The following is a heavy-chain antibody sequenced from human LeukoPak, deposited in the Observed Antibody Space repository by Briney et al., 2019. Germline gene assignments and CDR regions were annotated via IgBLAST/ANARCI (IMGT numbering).Heavy chain of an antibody. V-gene: IGHV4-31*03. CDR3: ASIRRDGYNYHYFDY. Sequence: PQTLSLTCTVSGGSISSGGYYWSWIRQHPGKGLEWIGYIYYSGSTYYNPSLKSRVTISVDTSKNQFSLKLSSVTAADTAVYYCASIRRDGYNYHYFDYWGQGTLVTISS. CDR2: IYYSGST. D-gene: IGHD5-24*01. J-gene: IGHJ4*02. CDR1: GGSISSGGYY.